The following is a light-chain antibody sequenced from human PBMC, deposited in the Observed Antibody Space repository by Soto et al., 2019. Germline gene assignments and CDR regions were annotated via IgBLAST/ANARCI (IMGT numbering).Light chain of an antibody. CDR1: QSISSY. CDR2: AAS. V-gene: IGKV1-39*01. J-gene: IGKJ1*01. Sequence: DIQMTQSPSSLSASVGARVTITCRASQSISSYLNWYQQKPGKAPKLLIYAASSLQSGVPSRFSGSGSGTDFTLTISSLQPEDFAMYYCQQCGGSPTLGQGTKVDIK. CDR3: QQCGGSPT.